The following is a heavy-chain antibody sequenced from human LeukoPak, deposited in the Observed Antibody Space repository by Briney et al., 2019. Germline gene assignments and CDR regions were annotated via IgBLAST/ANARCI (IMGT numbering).Heavy chain of an antibody. CDR3: ARQGPLTTAVTTRTNPFDY. Sequence: PSQTLSLTCTVSGGSISSGGYYWSWIRQHPGKGLEWIGYIYYSGSTYYNPSLKSRVTISVDTSKNQFSLKLSSVTAADTAVYYCARQGPLTTAVTTRTNPFDYWGQGTLVTVSS. CDR2: IYYSGST. D-gene: IGHD4-11*01. J-gene: IGHJ4*02. V-gene: IGHV4-31*03. CDR1: GGSISSGGYY.